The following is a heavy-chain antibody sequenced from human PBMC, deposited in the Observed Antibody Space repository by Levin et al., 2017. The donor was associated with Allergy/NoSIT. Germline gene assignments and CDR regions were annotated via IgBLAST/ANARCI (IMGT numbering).Heavy chain of an antibody. J-gene: IGHJ4*02. V-gene: IGHV5-51*01. CDR2: IYPGDSET. Sequence: HGESLKISCKASGYRFTSYWIGWVRQMPGKGLEWVGVIYPGDSETRYSPSFEGQVTISADKSISTAYLQWSSLKASDTAMYYCARDTYYYDGYSGFLRASDYWGQGTLVTVSS. CDR1: GYRFTSYW. CDR3: ARDTYYYDGYSGFLRASDY. D-gene: IGHD3-22*01.